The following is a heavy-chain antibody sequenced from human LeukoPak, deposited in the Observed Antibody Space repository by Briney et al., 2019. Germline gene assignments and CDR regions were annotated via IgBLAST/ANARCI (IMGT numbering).Heavy chain of an antibody. V-gene: IGHV4-59*08. J-gene: IGHJ3*02. Sequence: SETLSLTCTVSGGSISTYYWSWIRQPPGKGLEWIRYIYYSGSTNYNPSLKSRVTISVDTSKNQFSLKLSSVTAADTAVYYCARTVGALYDAFNIWGQGTMVTVSS. CDR3: ARTVGALYDAFNI. D-gene: IGHD1-26*01. CDR2: IYYSGST. CDR1: GGSISTYY.